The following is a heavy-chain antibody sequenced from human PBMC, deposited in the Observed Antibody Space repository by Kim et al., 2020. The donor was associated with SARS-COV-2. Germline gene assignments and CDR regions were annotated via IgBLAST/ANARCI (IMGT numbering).Heavy chain of an antibody. J-gene: IGHJ4*02. D-gene: IGHD6-6*01. CDR3: ARSPKYSSPYFDY. V-gene: IGHV4-30-2*05. Sequence: YDPSLKIRVTISVDTYKNQFSLKLRSVTAADTAVYYCARSPKYSSPYFDYWGQGTLVTVSS.